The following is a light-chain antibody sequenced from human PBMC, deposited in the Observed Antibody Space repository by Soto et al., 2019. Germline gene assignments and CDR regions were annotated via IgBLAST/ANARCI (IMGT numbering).Light chain of an antibody. CDR3: QQYSNWPLT. CDR1: QTVYNN. CDR2: GAS. V-gene: IGKV3-15*01. J-gene: IGKJ4*01. Sequence: EIVMTQSPATLSVSPGERATLSCRASQTVYNNLAWYQQKPGQPPRILIYGASARATGIPARFSGSGSGTEFTLTISSLQSEDFAVYYCQQYSNWPLTFGGGTKVEIK.